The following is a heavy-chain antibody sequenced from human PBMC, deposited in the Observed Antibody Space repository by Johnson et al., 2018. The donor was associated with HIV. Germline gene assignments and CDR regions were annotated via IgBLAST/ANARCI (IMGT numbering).Heavy chain of an antibody. CDR1: GFTFSSYG. Sequence: QVQLVESGGGILQPGGSLRLSCAASGFTFSSYGMHWVRQAPGKGLEWVAFIQNNIKDKFYADSVKGRFTISRDNSKNTLYLQLNSLRADDTALYYCVRELGIQSFDLWGQGTMVTVSS. V-gene: IGHV3-30*02. J-gene: IGHJ3*01. D-gene: IGHD7-27*01. CDR2: IQNNIKDK. CDR3: VRELGIQSFDL.